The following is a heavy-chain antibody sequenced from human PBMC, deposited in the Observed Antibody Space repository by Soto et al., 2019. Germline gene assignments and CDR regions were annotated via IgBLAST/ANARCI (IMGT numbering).Heavy chain of an antibody. CDR2: ISSSGSTI. CDR3: ARVATVTTKDY. Sequence: GGSLRLSCAASGFTFSSYEMNWVRQAPGKGLEWVSYISSSGSTIYYADSVKGRFTISRDNAKNSLYLQMNSLRAEDTAVYYCARVATVTTKDYWGRGTLVTVSS. V-gene: IGHV3-48*03. CDR1: GFTFSSYE. J-gene: IGHJ4*02. D-gene: IGHD4-4*01.